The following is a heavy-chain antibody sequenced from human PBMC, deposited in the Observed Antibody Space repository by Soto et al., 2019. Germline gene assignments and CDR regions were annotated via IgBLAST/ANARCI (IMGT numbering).Heavy chain of an antibody. V-gene: IGHV5-51*01. CDR1: GYSFTSYW. CDR3: ARPLVTAAAGTNYYYGMDV. Sequence: WESLKISCKGSGYSFTSYWIGWVRQMPGKGLEWMGIIYPGDSDTRYSPSFQGQVTISADKSISTAYLQWSSLKASDTAMYYCARPLVTAAAGTNYYYGMDVWGQATSVTVSS. D-gene: IGHD6-13*01. CDR2: IYPGDSDT. J-gene: IGHJ6*02.